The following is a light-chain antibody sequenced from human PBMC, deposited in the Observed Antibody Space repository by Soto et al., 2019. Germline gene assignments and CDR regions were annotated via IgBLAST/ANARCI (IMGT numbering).Light chain of an antibody. J-gene: IGKJ4*01. CDR3: MQSFQPPLT. CDR2: EVS. V-gene: IGKV2D-29*01. Sequence: DIVMTQTPLSLSVMPGQPASISCMSSQSLLDSDGKTFLYWYLQKPAQPPQLLIYEVSNRFFGVPDRFRGSRAGTEFTLKISGVEAEDVGVYYCMQSFQPPLTFGGGTKVHIK. CDR1: QSLLDSDGKTF.